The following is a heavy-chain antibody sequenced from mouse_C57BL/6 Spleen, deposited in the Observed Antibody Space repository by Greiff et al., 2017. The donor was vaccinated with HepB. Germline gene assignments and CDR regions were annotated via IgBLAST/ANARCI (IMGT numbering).Heavy chain of an antibody. V-gene: IGHV5-12*01. Sequence: EVMLVESGGGLVQPGGSLKLSCAASGFTFSDYYMYWVRPTPEKRLEWVAYISNGGGSTYYPDTVKGRFTIARDNAKNTLYLQMSRLKSEDTAMYYCARRSYYDYYYFDYWGQGTTLTVSS. CDR1: GFTFSDYY. D-gene: IGHD2-4*01. J-gene: IGHJ2*01. CDR3: ARRSYYDYYYFDY. CDR2: ISNGGGST.